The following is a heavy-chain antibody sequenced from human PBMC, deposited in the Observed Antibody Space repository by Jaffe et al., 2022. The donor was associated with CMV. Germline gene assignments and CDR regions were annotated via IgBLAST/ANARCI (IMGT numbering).Heavy chain of an antibody. CDR1: GYTFTSYY. D-gene: IGHD2-15*01. CDR2: INPSGGST. Sequence: QVQLVQSGAEVKKPGASVKVSCKASGYTFTSYYMHWVRQAPGQGLEWMGIINPSGGSTSYAQKFQGRVTMTRDTSTSTVYMELSSLRSEDTAVYYCARDMKVVVAAPRGVDYWGQGTLVTVSS. CDR3: ARDMKVVVAAPRGVDY. V-gene: IGHV1-46*01. J-gene: IGHJ4*02.